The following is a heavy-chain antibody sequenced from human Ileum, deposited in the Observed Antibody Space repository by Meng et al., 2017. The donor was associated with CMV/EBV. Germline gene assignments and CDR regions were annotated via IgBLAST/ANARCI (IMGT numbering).Heavy chain of an antibody. V-gene: IGHV2-5*02. CDR2: IYWDDDK. D-gene: IGHD6-13*01. CDR1: GFSLTTNGAG. CDR3: AHRRGIEEYFQH. Sequence: QITLKESGPTVVKPNQTLTLTCTFSGFSLTTNGAGVGWLRQPPGKALEWLALIYWDDDKHYSPSLKSRLTITKDTSKNQVVLTMTNMDPVDTATYYCAHRRGIEEYFQHWGQGTLVTVPQ. J-gene: IGHJ1*01.